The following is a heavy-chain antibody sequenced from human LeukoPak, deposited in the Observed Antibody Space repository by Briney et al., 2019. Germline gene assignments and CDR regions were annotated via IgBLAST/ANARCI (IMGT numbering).Heavy chain of an antibody. D-gene: IGHD3-16*01. Sequence: SGGSLRPSCAASGFTFSNHGMNWVRQAPGKGLEWLSGVSPPGGGTYYADSGKGRFTISRDDSKNTLSLQMNSLRVEDTAVYYCARDLAWGAFDYWGQGTLVTVSS. CDR3: ARDLAWGAFDY. CDR2: VSPPGGGT. V-gene: IGHV3-23*01. J-gene: IGHJ4*02. CDR1: GFTFSNHG.